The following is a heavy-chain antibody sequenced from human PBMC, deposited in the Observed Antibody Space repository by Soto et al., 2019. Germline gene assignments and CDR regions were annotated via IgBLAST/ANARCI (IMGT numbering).Heavy chain of an antibody. CDR3: ATAYSPYSDR. Sequence: QVQLVESGGGVVQPGRSLRLSCAASGFTFSSYAMHWVRQAPGKGLEWVALISYDGSNKYYADSVKGRFTISRDNSKNTLYPQMNSLRSEYTALYSSATAYSPYSDRCGRGTLVTVSS. J-gene: IGHJ2*01. CDR2: ISYDGSNK. CDR1: GFTFSSYA. D-gene: IGHD5-18*01. V-gene: IGHV3-30-3*01.